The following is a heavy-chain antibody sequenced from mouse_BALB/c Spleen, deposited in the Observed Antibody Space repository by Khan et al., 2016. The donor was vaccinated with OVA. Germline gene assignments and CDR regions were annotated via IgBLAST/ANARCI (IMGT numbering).Heavy chain of an antibody. CDR1: GYTFTSYT. Sequence: QVQLQQSGAELARPGASVKMSCKASGYTFTSYTMHWIKQRPGQGLEWIGYINPSSGYTNYNQKFKDKATLTADKSSTTAYMQLSSLTSDDSAVYYCSRGGAYYRYDGWFAYWGQGTLVTVSA. V-gene: IGHV1-4*01. D-gene: IGHD2-14*01. J-gene: IGHJ3*01. CDR3: SRGGAYYRYDGWFAY. CDR2: INPSSGYT.